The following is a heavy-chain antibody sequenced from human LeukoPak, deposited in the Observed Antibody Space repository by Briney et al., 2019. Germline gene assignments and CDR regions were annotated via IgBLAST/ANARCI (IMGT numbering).Heavy chain of an antibody. Sequence: GGSLRLSCAASRFTFSNYWMHWVRQAPGKGLVWVSRINSDGSSISYADSVKGRFTISRDNAKNTLYLQMNSLKAEDTSVYYCARRAAALGAFDYWGQGTLVTVSS. CDR3: ARRAAALGAFDY. CDR2: INSDGSSI. CDR1: RFTFSNYW. V-gene: IGHV3-74*01. D-gene: IGHD6-13*01. J-gene: IGHJ4*02.